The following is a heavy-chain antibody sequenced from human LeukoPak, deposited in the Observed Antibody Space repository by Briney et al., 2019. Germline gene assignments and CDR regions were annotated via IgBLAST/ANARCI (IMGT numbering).Heavy chain of an antibody. D-gene: IGHD5-24*01. CDR3: ARDWMATLT. J-gene: IGHJ4*02. CDR2: ISSSSSYI. CDR1: GFTFSSYS. V-gene: IGHV3-21*01. Sequence: GGSLRLSCAASGFTFSSYSMNWVRQAPGKGLEWVSSISSSSSYICYADSVKGRFTISRDNAKNSLYLQMNSLRAEDTAVYYCARDWMATLTWGQGTLVTVSS.